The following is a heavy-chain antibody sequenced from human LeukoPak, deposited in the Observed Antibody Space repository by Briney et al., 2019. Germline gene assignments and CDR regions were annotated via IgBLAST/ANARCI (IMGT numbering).Heavy chain of an antibody. V-gene: IGHV3-49*04. D-gene: IGHD1-26*01. CDR1: GFTFGDYA. CDR3: TSSVGATAY. Sequence: GGSLRLSCTASGFTFGDYAMSWVRQAPGKGLEWVGFIRSKAYGGTTEYAASVKDRFTISRDDSKSIAYLQMNSLKTEDTAVYYCTSSVGATAYWGQGTLVTVSS. J-gene: IGHJ4*02. CDR2: IRSKAYGGTT.